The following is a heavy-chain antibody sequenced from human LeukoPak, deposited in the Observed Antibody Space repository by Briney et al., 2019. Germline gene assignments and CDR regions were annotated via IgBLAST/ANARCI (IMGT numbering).Heavy chain of an antibody. J-gene: IGHJ5*02. CDR3: ARDPGIAAAGTDGLNWFDP. Sequence: SETLSLTCTVSGGSISSYYWSWIRQPPGKGLEWIGYIYYSGSTNYNPSLKSRVTISVDTSKNQFSLKLSSVTAADTAAYYCARDPGIAAAGTDGLNWFDPWGQGTLVTVSS. CDR2: IYYSGST. CDR1: GGSISSYY. V-gene: IGHV4-59*01. D-gene: IGHD6-13*01.